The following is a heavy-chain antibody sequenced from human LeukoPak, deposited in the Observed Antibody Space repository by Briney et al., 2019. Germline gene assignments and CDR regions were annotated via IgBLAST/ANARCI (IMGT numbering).Heavy chain of an antibody. V-gene: IGHV4-39*01. CDR1: GGCVSSSSYY. J-gene: IGHJ4*02. Sequence: SETLSLTCTVSGGCVSSSSYYWGWIRQPPGKGLEWIGSIFYSETTYYSPSLKSRITISVDTSTNQFSLKLSSVTAADTAVYFCARGQWLVPLDFWGQGILVTVSS. D-gene: IGHD6-19*01. CDR2: IFYSETT. CDR3: ARGQWLVPLDF.